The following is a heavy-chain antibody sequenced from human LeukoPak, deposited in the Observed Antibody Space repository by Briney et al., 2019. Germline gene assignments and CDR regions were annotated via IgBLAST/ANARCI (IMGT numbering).Heavy chain of an antibody. Sequence: ASVKASCKASGYSFVGYGITWVRLAPGQGLEWMGRIIPILGIANYAQKFQGRVTITADKSTSTAYMELSSLRSEDTAVYYCARGPDSSGYTLRFDYWGQGTLVTVSS. CDR1: GYSFVGYG. V-gene: IGHV1-69*04. CDR2: IIPILGIA. J-gene: IGHJ4*02. CDR3: ARGPDSSGYTLRFDY. D-gene: IGHD3-22*01.